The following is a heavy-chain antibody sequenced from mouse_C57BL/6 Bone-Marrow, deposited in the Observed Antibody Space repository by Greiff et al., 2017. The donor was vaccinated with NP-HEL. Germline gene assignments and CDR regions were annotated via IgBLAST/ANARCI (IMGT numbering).Heavy chain of an antibody. CDR1: GFTFTDYY. CDR2: IRNKANGYTT. V-gene: IGHV7-3*01. CDR3: ARYYGSSDWYFDV. D-gene: IGHD1-1*01. Sequence: EVKVEESGGGLVQPGGSLSLSCAASGFTFTDYYMSWVRQPPGKALEWLGFIRNKANGYTTEYSASVKGRFTISRDNSQSILYLRMNALRAEDSATYYCARYYGSSDWYFDVWGTGTTVTVSS. J-gene: IGHJ1*03.